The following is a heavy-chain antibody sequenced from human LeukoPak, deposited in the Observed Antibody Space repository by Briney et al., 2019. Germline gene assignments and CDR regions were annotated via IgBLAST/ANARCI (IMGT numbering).Heavy chain of an antibody. Sequence: ASVKVSCKASGYTFTSYAMHWVRQPPGQRLEWMGWINAGNGNTKYSQEFQGRVTITRDTSASTAYMELSSLRSEDMAVYYCARDASYYDSSGYPTSVFDYWGQGTLVTVSS. V-gene: IGHV1-3*03. D-gene: IGHD3-22*01. CDR2: INAGNGNT. J-gene: IGHJ4*02. CDR3: ARDASYYDSSGYPTSVFDY. CDR1: GYTFTSYA.